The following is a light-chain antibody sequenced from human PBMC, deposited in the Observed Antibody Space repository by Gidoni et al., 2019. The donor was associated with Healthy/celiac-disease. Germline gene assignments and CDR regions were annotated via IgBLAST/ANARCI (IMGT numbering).Light chain of an antibody. Sequence: EIVLTQSPATLSLSPGERATLSCRASQSVSSYLAWYQQKPGQAPRLLIYDASNRATGTPARFSCSGSGTDFTLTISSLEPEDFAVYYCQQRSNWQTFGQGTKVEIK. J-gene: IGKJ1*01. CDR1: QSVSSY. V-gene: IGKV3-11*01. CDR2: DAS. CDR3: QQRSNWQT.